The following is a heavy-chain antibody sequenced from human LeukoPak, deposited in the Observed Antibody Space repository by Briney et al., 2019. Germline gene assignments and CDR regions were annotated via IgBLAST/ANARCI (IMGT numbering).Heavy chain of an antibody. CDR1: GYSLTDYY. Sequence: GASVKVSCKASGYSLTDYYMHWVRQAPGQGLEWMGWINPDSGGTKYAQNFQGRLTMTRDTSISTVYMELRWLRPDDTAVFYCARGAAGIGDWFDPWGQGTLVTVSS. V-gene: IGHV1-2*02. J-gene: IGHJ5*02. CDR3: ARGAAGIGDWFDP. D-gene: IGHD6-13*01. CDR2: INPDSGGT.